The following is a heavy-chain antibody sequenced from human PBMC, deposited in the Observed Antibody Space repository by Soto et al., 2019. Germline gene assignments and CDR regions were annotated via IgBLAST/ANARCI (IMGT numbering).Heavy chain of an antibody. Sequence: PGGSLRLSCAASGLSFEDSVIHWVRQAPGKGLEWVSGISWNSDIKAYADSVKGRFTVSRDNAKNSLYLQMDSLRAEDTAVYYCARDSGYGSGSSVNHYLDCWGRGTLVTVSS. CDR2: ISWNSDIK. CDR1: GLSFEDSV. CDR3: ARDSGYGSGSSVNHYLDC. V-gene: IGHV3-9*01. J-gene: IGHJ4*01. D-gene: IGHD3-10*01.